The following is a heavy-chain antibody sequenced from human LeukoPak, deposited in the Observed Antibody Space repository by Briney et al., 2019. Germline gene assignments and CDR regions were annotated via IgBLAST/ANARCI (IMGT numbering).Heavy chain of an antibody. CDR2: ISDSGEVT. D-gene: IGHD3-16*01. J-gene: IGHJ6*02. V-gene: IGHV3-23*01. CDR1: GFTFSDYG. CDR3: ARFRWGDYYYYGVDV. Sequence: PGGSLRLSCGVSGFTFSDYGMSWVRQAPGQGLEWVASISDSGEVTFKADSVKGRFTISRDTSNNVVYLQLNSLRAEDTAIYYCARFRWGDYYYYGVDVWGQGTTVTVSS.